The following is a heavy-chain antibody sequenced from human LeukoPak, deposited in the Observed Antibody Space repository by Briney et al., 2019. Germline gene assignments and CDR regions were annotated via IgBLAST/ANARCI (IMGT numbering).Heavy chain of an antibody. Sequence: ASVKVSCKASGGTFSSYAISWVRQAPGQGLEWMGGIIPIFGTANYAQKFQGRVTITADKSTSTAYMELSSLRSEDTAVYYCARDRGHYYGSGSYYNNWFDPWGQGTLVTVSS. J-gene: IGHJ5*02. V-gene: IGHV1-69*06. CDR3: ARDRGHYYGSGSYYNNWFDP. CDR1: GGTFSSYA. CDR2: IIPIFGTA. D-gene: IGHD3-10*01.